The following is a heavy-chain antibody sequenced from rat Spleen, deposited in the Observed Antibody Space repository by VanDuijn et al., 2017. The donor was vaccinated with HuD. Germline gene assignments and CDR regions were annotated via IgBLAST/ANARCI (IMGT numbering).Heavy chain of an antibody. D-gene: IGHD5-1*01. V-gene: IGHV5-17*01. CDR1: GFTFSDYA. CDR3: ATTPGRPFDY. Sequence: EVQLVESGGGLVQPGRSLKFSCVASGFTFSDYAMAWVRQAPKKGLEWVASISYDGGSTYYRDSVKGRFTISRHNAKTTQYLQMDSLRSGDTATYYCATTPGRPFDYWGQGTLVTVSS. CDR2: ISYDGGST. J-gene: IGHJ3*01.